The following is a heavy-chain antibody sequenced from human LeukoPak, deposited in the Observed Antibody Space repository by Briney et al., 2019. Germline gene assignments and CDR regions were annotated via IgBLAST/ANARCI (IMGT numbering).Heavy chain of an antibody. J-gene: IGHJ4*02. CDR3: ARRGDGYNPDY. V-gene: IGHV4-59*08. D-gene: IGHD5-24*01. CDR1: GGSISSYY. Sequence: SETLSLTCTVSGGSISSYYWSWIQQPPGKGLEWIGYIYYSGSTNYNPSLKSRVTISVDTSKNQFSLKLTSVIAADTAVYYCARRGDGYNPDYWGQGTPVTVSS. CDR2: IYYSGST.